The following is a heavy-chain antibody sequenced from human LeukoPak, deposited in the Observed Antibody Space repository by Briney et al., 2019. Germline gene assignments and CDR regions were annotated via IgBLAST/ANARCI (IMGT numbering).Heavy chain of an antibody. CDR3: ARGAGYSSSWTDPPHPFDY. CDR2: ISAYNGNT. J-gene: IGHJ4*02. V-gene: IGHV1-18*01. Sequence: GASVKVSCKASGYTFTSYGISWVRQAPGQGLEWMGWISAYNGNTNYAQKLQGRVTMTTDTSTSTAYMELRSLRSDDTAVYYCARGAGYSSSWTDPPHPFDYWGQGTLVTVSS. CDR1: GYTFTSYG. D-gene: IGHD6-13*01.